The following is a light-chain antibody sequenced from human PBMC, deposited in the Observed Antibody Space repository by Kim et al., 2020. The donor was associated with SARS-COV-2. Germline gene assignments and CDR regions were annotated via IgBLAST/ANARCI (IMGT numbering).Light chain of an antibody. CDR3: QQYGSSPQT. J-gene: IGKJ1*01. CDR1: QSVSSSY. CDR2: GAS. Sequence: SPGERATLSCRARQSVSSSYLAWYQQKPGQAPRLLIYGASSRATDIPDRFSGSGSGTDFTLTISRLEPEDFAVYYCQQYGSSPQTFGQGTKVDIK. V-gene: IGKV3-20*01.